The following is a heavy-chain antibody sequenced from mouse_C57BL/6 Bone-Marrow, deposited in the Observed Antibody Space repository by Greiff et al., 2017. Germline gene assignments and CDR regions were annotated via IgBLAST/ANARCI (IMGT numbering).Heavy chain of an antibody. D-gene: IGHD2-1*01. CDR3: ARKGGNYYAMDY. J-gene: IGHJ4*01. CDR1: GYTFTSYT. Sequence: QVQLKQSGAELARPGASVKMSCKASGYTFTSYTMHWVKQRPGQGLEWIGYINPSSGYTKYNQKFKDKATLTADKSSSTAYMQLSSLTSEDSAVYYCARKGGNYYAMDYWGQGTSVTGSS. V-gene: IGHV1-4*01. CDR2: INPSSGYT.